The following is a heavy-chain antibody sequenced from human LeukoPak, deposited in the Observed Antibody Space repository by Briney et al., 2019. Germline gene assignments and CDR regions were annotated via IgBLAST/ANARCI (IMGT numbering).Heavy chain of an antibody. CDR1: GGSFSGYY. D-gene: IGHD2-15*01. Sequence: SETLSLTCAVYGGSFSGYYWSWIRQPPGKGLEWIGEINHSGSTNYNPSLKSRVTISVDTSKNQFSLKLSSVTAADTAVYYCARGGGGYFDYWGQGTLVTVSS. CDR3: ARGGGGYFDY. J-gene: IGHJ4*02. CDR2: INHSGST. V-gene: IGHV4-34*01.